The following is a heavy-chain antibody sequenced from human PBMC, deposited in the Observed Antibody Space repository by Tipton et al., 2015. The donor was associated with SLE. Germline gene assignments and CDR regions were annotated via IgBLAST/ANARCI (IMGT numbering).Heavy chain of an antibody. CDR1: GGSFSGYY. J-gene: IGHJ4*02. CDR3: ARDSSGYSIFFDY. D-gene: IGHD3-22*01. Sequence: TLSLTCAVYGGSFSGYYWSWIRQPPGKGLEWIGEINPSGSTNYNPSLKSRVTISVDTSKNQFSLKLSSVTAADTAVYYCARDSSGYSIFFDYWGQGTLVTVSS. V-gene: IGHV4-34*01. CDR2: INPSGST.